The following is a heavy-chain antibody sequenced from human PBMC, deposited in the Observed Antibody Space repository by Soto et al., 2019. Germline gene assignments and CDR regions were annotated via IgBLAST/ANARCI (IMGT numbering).Heavy chain of an antibody. D-gene: IGHD3-3*01. CDR3: ARGSTIFGVVIGPYYYYYMDV. CDR2: INHSGST. Sequence: LQTLSVTCAVYGGSFRGYYGSWIRQPPGKGLEWIGEINHSGSTNYNPSLKSRVTISVDTSKNQFSLKLSSVTAADTAVYYCARGSTIFGVVIGPYYYYYMDVWGKGTTVTVSS. J-gene: IGHJ6*03. CDR1: GGSFRGYY. V-gene: IGHV4-34*01.